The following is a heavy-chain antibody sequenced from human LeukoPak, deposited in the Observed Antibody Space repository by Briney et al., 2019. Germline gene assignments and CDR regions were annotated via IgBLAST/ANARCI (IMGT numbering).Heavy chain of an antibody. J-gene: IGHJ4*02. CDR1: GGSINSYY. D-gene: IGHD3-22*01. Sequence: PSETLSFTCTVSGGSINSYYWSWIRQPPGKGLEWIGYIHYSGSTNYNPSLKSRVTISVDTSKNQFSLKLSSVTAADTAVYYCARVRDRSGYFYDFDYWGQGTLVTVSS. CDR2: IHYSGST. CDR3: ARVRDRSGYFYDFDY. V-gene: IGHV4-59*01.